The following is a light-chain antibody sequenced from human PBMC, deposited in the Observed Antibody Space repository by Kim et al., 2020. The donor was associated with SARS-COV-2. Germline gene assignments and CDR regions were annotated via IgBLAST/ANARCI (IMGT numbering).Light chain of an antibody. CDR2: RNN. V-gene: IGLV10-54*04. CDR1: SNNVGHRG. Sequence: PTATLTCTGNSNNVGHRGAAWLQQHQGHPPKLLSYRNNKRPSGISERFSAYRSGNTASLTITGLQPEDEADYYCSSWDSSLTAWVFGGGTQLTVL. J-gene: IGLJ3*02. CDR3: SSWDSSLTAWV.